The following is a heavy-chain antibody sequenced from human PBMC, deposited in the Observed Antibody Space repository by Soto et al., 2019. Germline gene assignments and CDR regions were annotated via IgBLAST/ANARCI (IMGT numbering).Heavy chain of an antibody. Sequence: SETLSLTCTVSGGSVSSGSYYWSWIRQPPGKGLEWIGYIYYSGSTNYNPSLKSRVTISIDTSKNQFSLKLSSVTAADTAVYYCARQKTPTRNGYFDYWGQGTLVTV. CDR3: ARQKTPTRNGYFDY. D-gene: IGHD2-15*01. J-gene: IGHJ4*02. CDR2: IYYSGST. V-gene: IGHV4-61*01. CDR1: GGSVSSGSYY.